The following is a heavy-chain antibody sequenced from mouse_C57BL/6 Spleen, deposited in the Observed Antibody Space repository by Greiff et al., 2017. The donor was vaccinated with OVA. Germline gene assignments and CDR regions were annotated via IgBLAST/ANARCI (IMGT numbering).Heavy chain of an antibody. Sequence: QVQLKQPGAELVRPGSSVKLSCKASGYTFTSYWMHWVKQRPIQGLEWIGNIDPSDSETHYNQKFKDKATLTVDKSSSTAYMQLSSLTSEDSAVYYCAREGYYSNCWFAYWGQGTLVTVSA. CDR3: AREGYYSNCWFAY. V-gene: IGHV1-52*01. D-gene: IGHD2-5*01. J-gene: IGHJ3*01. CDR1: GYTFTSYW. CDR2: IDPSDSET.